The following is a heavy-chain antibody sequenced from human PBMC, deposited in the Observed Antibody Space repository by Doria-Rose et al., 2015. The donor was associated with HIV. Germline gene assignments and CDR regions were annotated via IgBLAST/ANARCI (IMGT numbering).Heavy chain of an antibody. CDR1: GASVSSRGYY. D-gene: IGHD3-3*01. CDR2: TYYTGTS. J-gene: IGHJ4*02. V-gene: IGHV4-31*03. Sequence: QVQLQESGPGLVKPSETLSLTCSVSGASVSSRGYYWNWIRQVPGKGLESLGYTYYTGTSDYSPSLKSRLNMAVDTSKNQFSLKLSSVTVADTAVYYCARMGSYRELDYWGQGALVIGSA. CDR3: ARMGSYRELDY.